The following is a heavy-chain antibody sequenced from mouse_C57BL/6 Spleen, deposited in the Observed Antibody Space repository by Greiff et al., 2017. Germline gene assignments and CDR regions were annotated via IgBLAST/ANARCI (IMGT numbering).Heavy chain of an antibody. CDR2: IDPENGDT. V-gene: IGHV14-4*01. Sequence: VQLQQSGAELVRPGASVKLSCTASGFNIKDDYMHWVKQRPEQGLEWIGWIDPENGDTEYASKFQGKATITADTSSNTAYLQLSSLTSEDTAVYYSTTNYSIPYAMDYWGQGTSVTVSS. CDR3: TTNYSIPYAMDY. J-gene: IGHJ4*01. CDR1: GFNIKDDY. D-gene: IGHD2-5*01.